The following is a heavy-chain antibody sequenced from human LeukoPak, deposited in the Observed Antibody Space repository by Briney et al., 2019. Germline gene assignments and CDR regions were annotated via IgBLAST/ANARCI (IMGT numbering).Heavy chain of an antibody. Sequence: GGSLRLSCAASGFIFDDYVMHWVRQAPGKGLEWVSGISWTGATLGYADSVKGRFTISRDDAKNSLYLQMNSLRAEDTAVYYCARVSSSSWWALDYWGQGTLVTVSS. CDR2: ISWTGATL. J-gene: IGHJ4*02. CDR1: GFIFDDYV. V-gene: IGHV3-9*01. D-gene: IGHD6-13*01. CDR3: ARVSSSSWWALDY.